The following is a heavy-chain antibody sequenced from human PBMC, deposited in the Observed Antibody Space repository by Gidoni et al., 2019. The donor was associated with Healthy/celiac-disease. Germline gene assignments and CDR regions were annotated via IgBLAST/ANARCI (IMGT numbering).Heavy chain of an antibody. J-gene: IGHJ4*02. CDR1: GLTFSGYA. CDR2: ISYDGSNR. CDR3: ARDPRFTIFGSQPSDGY. V-gene: IGHV3-30-3*01. Sequence: QVQLVESAGGVVQPGRSLRLSWAAAGLTFSGYAMQWVRQAPGKGLEWVVVISYDGSNRYYADSVKGRFTISRDNSQNPLYLQMHSLRAEDTAVSYCARDPRFTIFGSQPSDGYWGQGTLVTVSS. D-gene: IGHD3-3*01.